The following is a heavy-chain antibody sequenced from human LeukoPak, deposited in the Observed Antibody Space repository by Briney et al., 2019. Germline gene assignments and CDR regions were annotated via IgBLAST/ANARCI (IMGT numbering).Heavy chain of an antibody. CDR2: IVVGSGNT. Sequence: ASVKVSCKASGFTFTSSAVLWVRQARGQRLEWIGWIVVGSGNTNYAQKFQERVTITRDMSTGTAYMELSSLRSEDTAVYYCAAGLQSEYCGGDCELPLGYWGQGTLVTVSS. V-gene: IGHV1-58*01. CDR1: GFTFTSSA. J-gene: IGHJ4*02. CDR3: AAGLQSEYCGGDCELPLGY. D-gene: IGHD2-21*01.